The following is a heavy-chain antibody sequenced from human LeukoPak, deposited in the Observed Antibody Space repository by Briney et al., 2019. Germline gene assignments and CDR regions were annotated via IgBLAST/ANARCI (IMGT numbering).Heavy chain of an antibody. J-gene: IGHJ3*02. CDR2: IYAGGGT. Sequence: GRSLKLSCAASGFIVSTNYMSWVRQAPGKGLEWVSVIYAGGGTYYADSVKGRFTISRDNSKNTLYLQMNNLRAEDTAVYYCATNYGSGKTAFDIWGQGTMVTVSS. D-gene: IGHD3-10*01. CDR3: ATNYGSGKTAFDI. V-gene: IGHV3-53*01. CDR1: GFIVSTNY.